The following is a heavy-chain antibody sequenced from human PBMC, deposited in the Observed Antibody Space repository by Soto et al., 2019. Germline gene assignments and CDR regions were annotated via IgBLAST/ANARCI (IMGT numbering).Heavy chain of an antibody. CDR2: VIPMSGSS. D-gene: IGHD1-26*01. CDR1: VGTFSTYV. J-gene: IGHJ6*02. V-gene: IGHV1-69*06. CDR3: ARGRPRSGPPFYYYGLDV. Sequence: QMQLVQSGAEVKKPWSSVKVSCKASVGTFSTYVISWVRQAPGQGLEWMGRVIPMSGSSNYAQKFQGRVTITADKDTSIDYMAVRSLRSEDTAVYYCARGRPRSGPPFYYYGLDVWGQGTTVIVSS.